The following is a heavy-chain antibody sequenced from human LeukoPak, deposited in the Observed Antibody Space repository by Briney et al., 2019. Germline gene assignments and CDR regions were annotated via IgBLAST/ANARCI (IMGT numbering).Heavy chain of an antibody. CDR3: ARVPLPTTVFFDY. CDR1: GYSISSGYY. D-gene: IGHD3-9*01. Sequence: SETLSLTCTVSGYSISSGYYWGWIRQPPGKGLEWIGSIYHSASTYYNPSLKSRVTISVDTSKNQFSLKLSSVTAADTAVYYCARVPLPTTVFFDYWGQGTLVTVSS. V-gene: IGHV4-38-2*02. J-gene: IGHJ4*02. CDR2: IYHSAST.